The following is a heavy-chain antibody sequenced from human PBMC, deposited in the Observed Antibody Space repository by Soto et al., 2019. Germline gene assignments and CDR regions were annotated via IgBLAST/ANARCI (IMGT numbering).Heavy chain of an antibody. CDR2: MIPNSGNT. D-gene: IGHD5-12*01. J-gene: IGHJ6*03. CDR3: ARGRWVATIPYYYYYMDV. CDR1: GGTFSSYA. V-gene: IGHV1-8*02. Sequence: GASVKVSCKASGGTFSSYAISWVRQAPGQGLEWMGWMIPNSGNTGYAQKFQGRVTMTRNTSISTAYMELSSLRSEDTAVYYCARGRWVATIPYYYYYMDVWGKGTTVTVS.